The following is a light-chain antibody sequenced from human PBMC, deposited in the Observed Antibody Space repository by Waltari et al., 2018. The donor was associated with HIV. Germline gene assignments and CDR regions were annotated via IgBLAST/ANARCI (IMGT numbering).Light chain of an antibody. CDR1: QSVSTY. Sequence: EIVLTQSPATLSLSPGERATLPCRASQSVSTYLAWYQQKPGQAPRLLIHDASNRATGIPARFSGSWSGTDFTLTISCLEPEDFAVYYCQQRSNGPYTFGQGTKLEIK. CDR2: DAS. V-gene: IGKV3-11*01. J-gene: IGKJ2*01. CDR3: QQRSNGPYT.